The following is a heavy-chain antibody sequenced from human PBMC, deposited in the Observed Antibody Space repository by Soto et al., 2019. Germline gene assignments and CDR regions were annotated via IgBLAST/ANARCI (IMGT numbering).Heavy chain of an antibody. D-gene: IGHD6-6*01. CDR1: GFSLSTSGMC. CDR3: ARMSSSSGEGYYYYGMDV. V-gene: IGHV2-70*01. J-gene: IGHJ6*02. CDR2: IDWDDDK. Sequence: SGPTLVNPTQTLTLTCTFSGFSLSTSGMCVSWIRQPPGKALEWLALIDWDDDKYYSTSLKTRLTISKDTSKNQVVLTMTNMDPVDTATYYCARMSSSSGEGYYYYGMDVWGQGTTVTVPS.